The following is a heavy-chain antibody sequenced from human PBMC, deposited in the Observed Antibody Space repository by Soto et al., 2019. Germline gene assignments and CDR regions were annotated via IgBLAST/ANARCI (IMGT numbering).Heavy chain of an antibody. V-gene: IGHV3-21*01. CDR1: GFTFSSYS. J-gene: IGHJ6*02. D-gene: IGHD3-16*01. CDR3: ARDEGGETTFYYYYGMDV. Sequence: PGGSLRLSCAASGFTFSSYSMHWVRQAPGKGLEWVSSISSRSTYIYYADSVRGRFTISRDSAENSLYLHMNSLRAEDTAIYYCARDEGGETTFYYYYGMDVWGQGTTVTVSS. CDR2: ISSRSTYI.